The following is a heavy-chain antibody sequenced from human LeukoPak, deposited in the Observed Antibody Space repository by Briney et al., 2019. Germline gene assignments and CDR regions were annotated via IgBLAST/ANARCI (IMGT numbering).Heavy chain of an antibody. Sequence: ASVKVSCKASGYTFTGYYIHWVRQAPGQGLEWMGWINPNGGDTNYAQKFQGRVTMTRGTSISTGYMELSRLRSDDTAVYYCARTTNNLFDPWGQGTLVTVSS. CDR3: ARTTNNLFDP. CDR2: INPNGGDT. CDR1: GYTFTGYY. D-gene: IGHD4-11*01. V-gene: IGHV1-2*02. J-gene: IGHJ5*02.